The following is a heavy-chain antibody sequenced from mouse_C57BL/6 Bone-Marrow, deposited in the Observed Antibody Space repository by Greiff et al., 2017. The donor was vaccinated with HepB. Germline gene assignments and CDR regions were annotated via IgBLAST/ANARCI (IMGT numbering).Heavy chain of an antibody. V-gene: IGHV1-50*01. J-gene: IGHJ2*01. CDR1: GYTFTSYW. Sequence: VQLQQPGAELVKPGASVKLSCKASGYTFTSYWMQWVKQRPGQGLEWIGEIDPSDSYTNYNQTFKGKATLTVDTSSSTAYMQLSSLTSEDSAVYYWASWDFDYWGQGTTLTVSS. CDR2: IDPSDSYT. D-gene: IGHD4-1*01. CDR3: ASWDFDY.